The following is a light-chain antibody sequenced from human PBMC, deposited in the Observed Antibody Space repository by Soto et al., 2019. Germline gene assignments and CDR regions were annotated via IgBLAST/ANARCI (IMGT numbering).Light chain of an antibody. J-gene: IGKJ2*01. Sequence: DTQMTQSPSTLSASVGDRVTITCRASQSITTWLAWYQQKPGKAPKLLISKATNLQSGVPSRFSGSGSGTEFTLTISSLQPEDFAIYYCQQYNDYQYTFGQGTKLEIK. V-gene: IGKV1-5*03. CDR1: QSITTW. CDR3: QQYNDYQYT. CDR2: KAT.